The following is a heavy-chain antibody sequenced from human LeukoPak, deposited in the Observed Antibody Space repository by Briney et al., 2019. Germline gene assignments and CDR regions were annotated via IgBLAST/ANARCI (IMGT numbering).Heavy chain of an antibody. CDR3: ARTQQQLGYYYYYYMDV. CDR2: INHSGST. Sequence: SETLSLTCAVYGGSFSGYYWSWIRQPARTWVKWIGEINHSGSTNYNPSLKSRVTISVDTSKNQFSLKLSSVTAADTAVYYCARTQQQLGYYYYYYMDVWGKGTTVTVSS. J-gene: IGHJ6*03. CDR1: GGSFSGYY. D-gene: IGHD6-13*01. V-gene: IGHV4-34*01.